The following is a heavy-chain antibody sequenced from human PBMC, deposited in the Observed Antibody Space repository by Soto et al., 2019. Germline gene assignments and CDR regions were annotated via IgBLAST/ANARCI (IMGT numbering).Heavy chain of an antibody. J-gene: IGHJ5*02. D-gene: IGHD2-15*01. Sequence: QVQLQESGPGLVKPSQTLYLTCTVSGGSISSANNYWSWIRKHPGKGLEWIGIIHYSGSTYYNPSLKSRVTISADTSKNQFSLKVSSVTAADTAVYYCARETGCSGGTCYFNNWFDPWGQGTLVTVSS. CDR2: IHYSGST. CDR3: ARETGCSGGTCYFNNWFDP. V-gene: IGHV4-31*03. CDR1: GGSISSANNY.